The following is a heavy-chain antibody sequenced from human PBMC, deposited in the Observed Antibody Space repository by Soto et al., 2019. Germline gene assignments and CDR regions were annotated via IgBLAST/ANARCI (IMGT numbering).Heavy chain of an antibody. J-gene: IGHJ6*03. V-gene: IGHV3-33*01. CDR2: IWYDGSNK. Sequence: QVQLVESGGGVVQPGRSLRLSCAASGFTFSSYGMHWVRQAPGKGLEWVAVIWYDGSNKYYADSVKGRFTISRDNSKNTLYLQMNSLRAEYTAVYYCARDSMSSGWGLYYYYYMDVWGKGTTVTVSS. CDR3: ARDSMSSGWGLYYYYYMDV. CDR1: GFTFSSYG. D-gene: IGHD6-19*01.